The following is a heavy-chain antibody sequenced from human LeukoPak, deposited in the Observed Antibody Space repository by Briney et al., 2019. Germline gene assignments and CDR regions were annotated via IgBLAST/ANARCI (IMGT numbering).Heavy chain of an antibody. V-gene: IGHV4-39*02. CDR2: IYYSGST. CDR1: GGSISSSSYY. Sequence: PSETLSLTCTVSGGSISSSSYYWGWIRQPPGKGLEWIGSIYYSGSTYYNPSLKSRVTISVDTSKNQFSLKLSSVTAADTAVYYCATDRITMIVVVPSDAFDIWGQGTVVTVSS. D-gene: IGHD3-22*01. CDR3: ATDRITMIVVVPSDAFDI. J-gene: IGHJ3*02.